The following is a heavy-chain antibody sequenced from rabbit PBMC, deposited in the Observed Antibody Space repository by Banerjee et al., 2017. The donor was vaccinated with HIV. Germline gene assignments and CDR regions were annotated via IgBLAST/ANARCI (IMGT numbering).Heavy chain of an antibody. D-gene: IGHD1-1*01. CDR1: GFSFSSYYR. V-gene: IGHV1S40*01. CDR2: IYTTSGST. J-gene: IGHJ3*01. Sequence: QSLEESGGDLVKPGASLTLTCTASGFSFSSYYRMCWVRQAPGRGLELIACIYTTSGSTYYASWVNGRFTISKTSSTTVTLQMTSLTAADTATYFCAREGSGFYTRLDLWGPGTLVTVS. CDR3: AREGSGFYTRLDL.